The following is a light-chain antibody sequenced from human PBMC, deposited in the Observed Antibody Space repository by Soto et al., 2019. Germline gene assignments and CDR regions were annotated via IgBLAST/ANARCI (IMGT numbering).Light chain of an antibody. Sequence: EIVLTQSPGTPSLSPGEIATLSCRASQSVGGNSLTWYHQKPGQAPRVLFYGSSNRATGIPARFSGSRSGTDFTVTIRRLETEEFEEYYGHQYYSSPRTFGQGTKVVIK. V-gene: IGKV3-20*01. CDR1: QSVGGNS. CDR3: HQYYSSPRT. J-gene: IGKJ1*01. CDR2: GSS.